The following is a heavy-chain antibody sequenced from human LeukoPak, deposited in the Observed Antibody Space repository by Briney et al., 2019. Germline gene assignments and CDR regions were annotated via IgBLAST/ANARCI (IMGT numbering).Heavy chain of an antibody. D-gene: IGHD4-11*01. V-gene: IGHV1-69*05. CDR1: GGTFSSYA. CDR2: IIPIFGTA. Sequence: GASVKVSCKASGGTFSSYAISWVRQAPGQGLEWMGGIIPIFGTANYAQKFQGRVTITTDESTSTAYMELSSLRSEDTAVYYCARARVPYYSNYPVAFDIWGQGTMVTVSS. CDR3: ARARVPYYSNYPVAFDI. J-gene: IGHJ3*02.